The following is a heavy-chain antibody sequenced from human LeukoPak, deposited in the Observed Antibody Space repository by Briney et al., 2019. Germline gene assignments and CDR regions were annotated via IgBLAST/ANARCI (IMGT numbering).Heavy chain of an antibody. CDR3: ARDKYSSRWYYFDY. CDR2: ISFDGSNK. J-gene: IGHJ4*02. V-gene: IGHV3-30-3*01. Sequence: PGGSLRLSCAASGFTFSNYAMHWVRQAPGKGLEWVAVISFDGSNKDYADSVKGRFTISRDNSKNTLYLQMNSLRAEDTAVYSCARDKYSSRWYYFDYWGQGTLVTVSS. CDR1: GFTFSNYA. D-gene: IGHD6-13*01.